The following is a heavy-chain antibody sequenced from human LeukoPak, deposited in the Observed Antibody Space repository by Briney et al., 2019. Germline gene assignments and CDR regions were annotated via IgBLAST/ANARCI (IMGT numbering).Heavy chain of an antibody. CDR1: GYTFTSYD. D-gene: IGHD2-2*01. CDR2: MNPNSGNT. J-gene: IGHJ4*02. Sequence: ASVKVSCKASGYTFTSYDINWVRQATGQGLEWMGWMNPNSGNTGYAQKFQGRVTITRNTSISTAYMELSSLRSEDTAVYYCARASFSVVPAAPSPVGTFDYWGQGTLVTVSS. V-gene: IGHV1-8*03. CDR3: ARASFSVVPAAPSPVGTFDY.